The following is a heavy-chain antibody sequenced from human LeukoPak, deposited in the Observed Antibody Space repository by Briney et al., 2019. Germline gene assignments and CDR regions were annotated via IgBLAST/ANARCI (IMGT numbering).Heavy chain of an antibody. V-gene: IGHV3-7*01. D-gene: IGHD2-15*01. J-gene: IGHJ4*02. CDR2: IKKTGSET. Sequence: GGSLRLSCAASGFTFSDYHMDWVRQAPGKGLEWVAYIKKTGSETYYVDSVKGRFTITRDNTRNSLFLQMYSLRAEDTAVYFCAREDGYCSGGNCYSYFDSWGQGTLVTVSS. CDR1: GFTFSDYH. CDR3: AREDGYCSGGNCYSYFDS.